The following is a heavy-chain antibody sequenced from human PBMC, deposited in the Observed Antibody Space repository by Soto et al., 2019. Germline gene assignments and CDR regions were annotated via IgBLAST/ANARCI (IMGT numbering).Heavy chain of an antibody. D-gene: IGHD3-3*01. V-gene: IGHV3-48*03. CDR2: ISSSGSTI. J-gene: IGHJ6*02. Sequence: LRLSCAASGFTFSSYEMNWVRQAPGKGLEWVSYISSSGSTIYYADSVKGRFTISRDNAKNSLYLQMNSLRAEDTAVYYCARDRTYYDFWSGLPTQTIVYYGMDVWGQGTTVTVSS. CDR1: GFTFSSYE. CDR3: ARDRTYYDFWSGLPTQTIVYYGMDV.